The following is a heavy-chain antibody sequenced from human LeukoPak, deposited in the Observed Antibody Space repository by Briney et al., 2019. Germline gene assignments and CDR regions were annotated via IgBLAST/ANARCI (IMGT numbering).Heavy chain of an antibody. CDR3: ASLRGYYYDSSGFYYFDY. J-gene: IGHJ4*02. CDR1: GYTFTGYY. CDR2: INPNSAGT. Sequence: ASVKVSCKASGYTFTGYYIHWVRQAPGQGLEWMGWINPNSAGTHYAQKFQGRVTMTRDTSTSTAYMELRSLRSDDTAVYYCASLRGYYYDSSGFYYFDYWGQGTLVTVSS. D-gene: IGHD3-22*01. V-gene: IGHV1-2*02.